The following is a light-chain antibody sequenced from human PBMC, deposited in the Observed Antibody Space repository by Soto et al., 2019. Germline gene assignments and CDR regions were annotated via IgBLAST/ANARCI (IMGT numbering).Light chain of an antibody. V-gene: IGLV3-21*02. CDR3: QVWADNSDHHV. CDR1: NIGGKS. Sequence: SYELTQTSSMSVAPRQTSRISRAENNIGGKSGHWYQHKPGREPVVVVYDDSHRSSGIPERFTGSNSGNTATLTISRVEAADEADYHCQVWADNSDHHVFGTGTKVTVL. CDR2: DDS. J-gene: IGLJ1*01.